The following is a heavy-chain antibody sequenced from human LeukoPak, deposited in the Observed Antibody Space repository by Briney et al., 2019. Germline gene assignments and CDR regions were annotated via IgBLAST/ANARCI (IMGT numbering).Heavy chain of an antibody. Sequence: ASVKVSCKASGYTFTSYDISWVRQAPGQGLEGMGWISAYNGNTNYAQKLQGRVTMTTDTSTSTAYMELRSLRSDDAAGYYCARLVRDGYNWGYMDVWGKGTTVTVSS. CDR2: ISAYNGNT. J-gene: IGHJ6*03. V-gene: IGHV1-18*01. D-gene: IGHD5-24*01. CDR3: ARLVRDGYNWGYMDV. CDR1: GYTFTSYD.